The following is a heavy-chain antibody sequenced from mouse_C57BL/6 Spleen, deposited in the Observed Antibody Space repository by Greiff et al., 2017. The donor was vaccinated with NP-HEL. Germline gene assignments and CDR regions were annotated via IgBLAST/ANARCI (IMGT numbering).Heavy chain of an antibody. CDR2: IYPGSGNT. D-gene: IGHD1-1*01. Sequence: VQLQQSGAELVRPGASVKLSCKASGYTFTDYYINWVKQRPGQGLEWIARIYPGSGNTYYNEKFKGKATLTAEKSSSTAYMQLSSLTSEDSAVYFCARRGDYGSLDYWGQGTTLTVSS. CDR3: ARRGDYGSLDY. CDR1: GYTFTDYY. J-gene: IGHJ2*01. V-gene: IGHV1-76*01.